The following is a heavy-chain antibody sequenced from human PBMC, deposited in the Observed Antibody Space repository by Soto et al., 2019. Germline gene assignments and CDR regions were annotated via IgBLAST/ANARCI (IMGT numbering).Heavy chain of an antibody. J-gene: IGHJ3*02. V-gene: IGHV3-33*01. CDR1: GFTFSSYG. Sequence: GGSLRLSCAASGFTFSSYGMHWVRQAPGKGLEWVAVIWYDGSNKYYADSVKGRFTISRDNSKNTLYLQMNSLRAEDTAVYYCARDPYYYYDSSGAPWRDAFDIWGQGTMVTVSS. D-gene: IGHD3-22*01. CDR2: IWYDGSNK. CDR3: ARDPYYYYDSSGAPWRDAFDI.